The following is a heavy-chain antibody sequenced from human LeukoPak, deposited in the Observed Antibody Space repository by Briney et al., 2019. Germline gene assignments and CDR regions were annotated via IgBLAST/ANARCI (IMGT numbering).Heavy chain of an antibody. CDR2: IIPIFGTA. D-gene: IGHD3-16*02. CDR1: GGTFSIYA. CDR3: ARSRLRLGELSLGPDY. Sequence: ASVTVSYKASGGTFSIYAISWGRQAPGQGLELMGGIIPIFGTANYAQKFQGRVTITADESTSTAYMELSSLRSEDTGVYYCARSRLRLGELSLGPDYWGQGTLVTVSS. J-gene: IGHJ4*02. V-gene: IGHV1-69*13.